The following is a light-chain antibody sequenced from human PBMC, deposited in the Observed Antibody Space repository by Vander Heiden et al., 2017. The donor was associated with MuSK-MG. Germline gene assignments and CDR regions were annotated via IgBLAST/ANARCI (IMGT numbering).Light chain of an antibody. V-gene: IGKV1-39*01. CDR3: QQSDSTPYT. Sequence: IQLTQSPSSLSASGGDRVTITCRASQTIRSYVNWYQQKRGEAPKLLIYETSTLQSGVPSRFSGSGSGTDFTLTISSLQSEDFATYYCQQSDSTPYTFGQGTKLEIK. CDR1: QTIRSY. CDR2: ETS. J-gene: IGKJ2*01.